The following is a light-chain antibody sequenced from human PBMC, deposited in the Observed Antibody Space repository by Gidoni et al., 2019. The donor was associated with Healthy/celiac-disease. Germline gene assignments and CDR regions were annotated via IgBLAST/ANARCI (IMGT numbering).Light chain of an antibody. Sequence: QSALTQPASVSASPGQSITISCTGTCSYFGSYNLVYWYQKHPGKAPKLMIYEGSKRPSAVSNRFSGSKSGNTASLTISGLQAEDEADYYCCSYAGSSSVVFGGGTKLTVL. V-gene: IGLV2-23*01. CDR1: CSYFGSYNL. CDR3: CSYAGSSSVV. J-gene: IGLJ2*01. CDR2: EGS.